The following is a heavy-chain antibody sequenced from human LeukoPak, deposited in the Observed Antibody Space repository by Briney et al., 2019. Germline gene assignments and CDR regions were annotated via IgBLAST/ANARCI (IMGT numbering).Heavy chain of an antibody. CDR2: IYPGNSNT. Sequence: GESLKISCKGSGYSFTTYWIGWVRQMPGKGLEWMGIIYPGNSNTRYSPSFQGQVTISADKSISTAYLQWSSLKASDTAMYYCAWGPDVAVAGASDYWGQGTLVTVSS. CDR1: GYSFTTYW. CDR3: AWGPDVAVAGASDY. J-gene: IGHJ4*02. D-gene: IGHD6-19*01. V-gene: IGHV5-51*01.